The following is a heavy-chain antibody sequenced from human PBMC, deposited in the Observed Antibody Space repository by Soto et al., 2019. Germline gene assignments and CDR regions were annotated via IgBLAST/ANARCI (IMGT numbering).Heavy chain of an antibody. D-gene: IGHD2-2*01. CDR2: IYYSGST. Sequence: PSETLSLTCTVSGGSISSGDYYWSWIRQPQGKGLEWIGYIYYSGSTYYNPSLKSRVTISVDTSKNQFSLKLSSVTAADTAVYYCARATIVLVPAAMVSHWFDPWGQGTLVTVSS. J-gene: IGHJ5*02. CDR3: ARATIVLVPAAMVSHWFDP. CDR1: GGSISSGDYY. V-gene: IGHV4-30-4*01.